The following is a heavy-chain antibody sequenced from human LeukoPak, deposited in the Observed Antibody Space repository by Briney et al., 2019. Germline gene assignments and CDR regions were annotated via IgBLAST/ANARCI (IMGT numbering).Heavy chain of an antibody. V-gene: IGHV4-39*07. D-gene: IGHD3-9*01. CDR3: ARGRRYGNWFDP. CDR1: GGSISSSSYY. Sequence: PSETLSLTCTVSGGSISSSSYYWDWIRQPPGKGLEWIGEINHSGSTNYNPSLKSRVTISVDTSKNQFSLKLSSVTAADTAVYYCARGRRYGNWFDPWGQGTLVTVSS. CDR2: INHSGST. J-gene: IGHJ5*02.